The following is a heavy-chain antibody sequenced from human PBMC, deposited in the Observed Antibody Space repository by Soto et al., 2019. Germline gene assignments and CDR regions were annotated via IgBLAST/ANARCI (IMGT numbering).Heavy chain of an antibody. CDR3: ARGRGPSSGYYAYWVDR. V-gene: IGHV1-69*12. Sequence: QVQLLQAGAEVKKPWSSVKVSCKASGGTFSSYAISWVRQAPGQGLEWMGEMIPIFGTGNYVQKFQGRVTMTADESKNTEDMGLSTRRFDDTAVYYCARGRGPSSGYYAYWVDRWGQGAQVTVSS. CDR2: MIPIFGTG. J-gene: IGHJ5*02. CDR1: GGTFSSYA. D-gene: IGHD3-22*01.